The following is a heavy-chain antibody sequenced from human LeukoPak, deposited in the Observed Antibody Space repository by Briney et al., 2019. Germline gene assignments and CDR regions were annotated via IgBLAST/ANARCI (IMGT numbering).Heavy chain of an antibody. CDR1: GGSISSSY. D-gene: IGHD4-23*01. CDR3: ARHRDDYGGPLGY. J-gene: IGHJ4*02. V-gene: IGHV4-59*08. CDR2: IYYSGST. Sequence: SETLSLTCTVSGGSISSSYWSWIRQPPGKGLEWIGYIYYSGSTYYNPSLKSRVTISVDTSKNQFSLKLSSVTAADTAVYYCARHRDDYGGPLGYWGQGTLVTVSS.